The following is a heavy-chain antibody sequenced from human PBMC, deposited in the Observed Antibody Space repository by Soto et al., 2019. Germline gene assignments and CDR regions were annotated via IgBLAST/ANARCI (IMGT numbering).Heavy chain of an antibody. Sequence: EVQVVESGGGLVQPGDSLRLSCAASGFTIGADGFHWVRQAPGKALEYISAISSYGGNIYYANSVKGRFTISRDNSKNTLYLQMGSLRAEDMGVYYCARDVGSVNYYKGVYYYYYRDVWGKGTTVTVSS. CDR3: ARDVGSVNYYKGVYYYYYRDV. CDR1: GFTIGADG. J-gene: IGHJ6*03. V-gene: IGHV3-64*01. CDR2: ISSYGGNI. D-gene: IGHD3-10*01.